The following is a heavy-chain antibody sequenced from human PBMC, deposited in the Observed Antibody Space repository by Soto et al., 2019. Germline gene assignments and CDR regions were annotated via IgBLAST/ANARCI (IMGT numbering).Heavy chain of an antibody. D-gene: IGHD3-10*01. Sequence: SETLSLTCTVSGGSISSGGYYWSWIRQHPGKGLEWIGYIYYSGSTYYNPSLKSRVTISVDTSKNQFSLKLSSVTAADTAVYYCARGLRITMVRGNWFGPWGQGTLVTVSS. CDR1: GGSISSGGYY. CDR2: IYYSGST. CDR3: ARGLRITMVRGNWFGP. V-gene: IGHV4-31*03. J-gene: IGHJ5*02.